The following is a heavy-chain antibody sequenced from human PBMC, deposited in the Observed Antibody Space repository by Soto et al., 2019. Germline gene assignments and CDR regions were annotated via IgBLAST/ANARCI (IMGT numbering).Heavy chain of an antibody. J-gene: IGHJ6*02. Sequence: VQISEKGCGCKFTSYWICWERQITEKGLEWMGIIYPGDSDTSYSPSFQGQVTISADKSISTAYLQWSSLKASDTAMYYCARPEHYYDSSFPQRHMTRDYYYYGMDVWGQGTTVTVS. V-gene: IGHV5-51*01. CDR1: GCKFTSYW. CDR2: IYPGDSDT. CDR3: ARPEHYYDSSFPQRHMTRDYYYYGMDV. D-gene: IGHD3-22*01.